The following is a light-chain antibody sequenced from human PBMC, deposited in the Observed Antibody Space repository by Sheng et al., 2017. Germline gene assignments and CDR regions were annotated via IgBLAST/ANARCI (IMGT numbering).Light chain of an antibody. CDR1: QNVNRY. CDR2: AAS. Sequence: DIQMTQSPSSLSASLGDRVTITCRASQNVNRYLNWYQKKPGSAPKPLIFAASRLHDGVPSRFSGSGSGAEFTLTISSLQPEDVATYYCQQSDSAPXTFGQGTKLEIK. J-gene: IGKJ2*01. V-gene: IGKV1-39*01. CDR3: QQSDSAPXT.